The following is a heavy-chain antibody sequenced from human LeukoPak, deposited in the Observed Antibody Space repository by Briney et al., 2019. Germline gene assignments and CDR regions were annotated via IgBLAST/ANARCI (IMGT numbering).Heavy chain of an antibody. J-gene: IGHJ4*02. V-gene: IGHV5-51*01. CDR2: IYPGDSDT. D-gene: IGHD3-16*02. Sequence: GESLQISWQGSGYRFTSYWIAWARRLPGKGLEWMGIIYPGDSDTRYSPSFQGQVTISADKSTSTAYLQWSSLKASDTAIYYCSRHKSDYVWGSYRESDYWGQGTLVTVSS. CDR1: GYRFTSYW. CDR3: SRHKSDYVWGSYRESDY.